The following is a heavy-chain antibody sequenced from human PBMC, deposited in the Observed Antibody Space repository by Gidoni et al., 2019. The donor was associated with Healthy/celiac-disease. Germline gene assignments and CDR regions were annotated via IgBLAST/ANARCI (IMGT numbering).Heavy chain of an antibody. CDR1: GFTFSIYG. J-gene: IGHJ4*02. CDR3: AKDLYYSAYDGLDY. D-gene: IGHD5-12*01. CDR2: ISYEGSNK. Sequence: QVQLVESGGGVVQPGWSLSLSCAASGFTFSIYGMHWFSQAPGKGLEGVAVISYEGSNKYYADSVKGRFTISRDNSKNTLYLQMNSLRAEDTAVYYCAKDLYYSAYDGLDYWGQGTLVTVSS. V-gene: IGHV3-30*18.